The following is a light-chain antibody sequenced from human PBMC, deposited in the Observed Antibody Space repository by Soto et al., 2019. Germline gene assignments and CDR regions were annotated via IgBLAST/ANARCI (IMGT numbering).Light chain of an antibody. V-gene: IGLV1-40*01. CDR1: SSNIGAGYD. Sequence: QSVLTQPPSVSGAPGQRVTISCTGSSSNIGAGYDVHWYRQLPGTAPTLLISANTDRPSGVPDRFSGSKSGTSASLAITGLQTEDEADYYCQSFDSSLTGWVFGGGTQLTVL. J-gene: IGLJ3*02. CDR2: ANT. CDR3: QSFDSSLTGWV.